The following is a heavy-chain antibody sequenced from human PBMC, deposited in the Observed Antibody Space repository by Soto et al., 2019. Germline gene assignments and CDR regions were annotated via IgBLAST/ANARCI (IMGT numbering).Heavy chain of an antibody. CDR2: IIPIFGTA. J-gene: IGHJ4*02. D-gene: IGHD3-22*01. CDR3: ARDRPPYYDSSGSSEGGFDY. CDR1: GGTFSSYA. V-gene: IGHV1-69*13. Sequence: ASVKVSCKASGGTFSSYATSWVRQAPGQGLEWMGGIIPIFGTANYAQKFQGRVTITADESTSTAYMELSSLRSEDTAVYYCARDRPPYYDSSGSSEGGFDYWGQGTLVTVSS.